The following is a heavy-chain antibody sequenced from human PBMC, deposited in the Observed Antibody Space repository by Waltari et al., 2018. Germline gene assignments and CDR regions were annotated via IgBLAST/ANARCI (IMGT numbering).Heavy chain of an antibody. CDR2: INPNSGAT. D-gene: IGHD3-3*01. CDR1: GYTFSDFY. V-gene: IGHV1-2*06. J-gene: IGHJ5*02. Sequence: QVQLVQSGAEVQKPGASVTVSCKTSGYTFSDFYLHWVRQAPGQGLEWMGRINPNSGATNYAHKFQCRLTMTRDTSVYTIYMELSSLRSDDTAVYYCARENDFYSGFYTWFDHWAQGSLVTVSP. CDR3: ARENDFYSGFYTWFDH.